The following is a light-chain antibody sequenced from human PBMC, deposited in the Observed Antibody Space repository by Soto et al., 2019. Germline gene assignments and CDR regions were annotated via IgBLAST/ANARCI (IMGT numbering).Light chain of an antibody. CDR2: WVS. J-gene: IGKJ1*01. V-gene: IGKV4-1*01. CDR1: PSRLDRSNNKNY. Sequence: DSVWTHSPDSLALSLGARATISCNSSPSRLDRSNNKNYLGWYQQKPGKPPKLLIYWVSALESGVPDRFSGSGSGTDFTFTISSLQAEDVAVYYCQQYYSTPRTFGRGTKVDIK. CDR3: QQYYSTPRT.